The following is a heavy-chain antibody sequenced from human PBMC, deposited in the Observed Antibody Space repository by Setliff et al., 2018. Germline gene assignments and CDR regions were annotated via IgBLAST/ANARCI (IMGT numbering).Heavy chain of an antibody. J-gene: IGHJ4*02. CDR2: LSFAGDA. CDR3: ARDPGFRSGTWALDN. Sequence: PSETLSLTCTVSGDSISSGYYYWAWIRQTPGKGLEWVGSLSFAGDAYYNPSLKSRVTMSLDTSKNQFSLRVKSVTAADTALYPCARDPGFRSGTWALDNWGQGTLVTVSS. V-gene: IGHV4-39*07. CDR1: GDSISSGYYY. D-gene: IGHD3-16*01.